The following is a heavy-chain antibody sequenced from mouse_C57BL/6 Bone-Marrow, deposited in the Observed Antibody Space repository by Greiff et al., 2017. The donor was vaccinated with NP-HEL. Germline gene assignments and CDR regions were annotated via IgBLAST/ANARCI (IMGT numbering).Heavy chain of an antibody. CDR2: INPSSGYT. D-gene: IGHD2-3*01. CDR3: ARENDGYYLFYWYFDV. CDR1: GYTFTIYW. J-gene: IGHJ1*03. Sequence: QVQLQQSGAELAKPGASVKLSCKASGYTFTIYWMHWVEQRPGQGLEWIGYINPSSGYTKYNQKFKDKATLTADKSSSTAYMQLSSLTYEDSAVYYCARENDGYYLFYWYFDVWGTGTTVTVSS. V-gene: IGHV1-7*01.